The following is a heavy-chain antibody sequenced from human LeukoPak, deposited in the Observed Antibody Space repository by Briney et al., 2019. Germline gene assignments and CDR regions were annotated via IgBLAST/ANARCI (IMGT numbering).Heavy chain of an antibody. CDR2: IYYSGST. J-gene: IGHJ4*02. D-gene: IGHD6-13*01. Sequence: SETLSLTCTVSGGSISSYYWSWIRQPPGKGLEWIGYIYYSGSTNYNPSLKSRVTISVDTSKNQFSLKLSSVTAADTAVYYCARGPHTAGEEDWGQGTLVTVSS. CDR1: GGSISSYY. V-gene: IGHV4-59*01. CDR3: ARGPHTAGEED.